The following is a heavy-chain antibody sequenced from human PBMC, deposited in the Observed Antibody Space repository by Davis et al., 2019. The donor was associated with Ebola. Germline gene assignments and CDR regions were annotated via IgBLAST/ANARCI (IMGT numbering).Heavy chain of an antibody. CDR3: ARGRLRYFDWPYGMDV. J-gene: IGHJ6*02. CDR1: GFTFSSYD. V-gene: IGHV3-13*01. Sequence: GESLKISCAASGFTFSSYDMHWVRQATGKGLEWVSAIGTAGDTYYPGSVKGRFTISRENAKNSLYLQMNSLRAGDTAVYYCARGRLRYFDWPYGMDVWGQGTTVTVSS. D-gene: IGHD3-9*01. CDR2: IGTAGDT.